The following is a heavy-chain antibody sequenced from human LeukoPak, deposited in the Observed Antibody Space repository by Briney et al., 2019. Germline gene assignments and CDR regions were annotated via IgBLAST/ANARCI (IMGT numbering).Heavy chain of an antibody. Sequence: ASVKVSCKPSGYTFIAYYIHLVRQAPGQGLEWMGWINPNSGDTNYAQKFQDRVTMTWDTSVSTAYMELSSLTSDDTAVYYCARGRLGNYAFDYWGQGTLVTVSS. CDR2: INPNSGDT. J-gene: IGHJ4*02. D-gene: IGHD1-7*01. V-gene: IGHV1-2*02. CDR3: ARGRLGNYAFDY. CDR1: GYTFIAYY.